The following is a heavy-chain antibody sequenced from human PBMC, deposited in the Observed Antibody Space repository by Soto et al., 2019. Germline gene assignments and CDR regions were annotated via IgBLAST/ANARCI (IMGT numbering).Heavy chain of an antibody. V-gene: IGHV3-13*05. CDR2: IGTAGDP. CDR3: ARAGYDSSGYYFYAMDV. D-gene: IGHD3-22*01. Sequence: TGEGLEWVSAIGTAGDPYYSGSVKGRFTISRGNAENSVYLQMNSLRAGDTAVYYCARAGYDSSGYYFYAMDVWGPGTTVTVSS. J-gene: IGHJ6*02.